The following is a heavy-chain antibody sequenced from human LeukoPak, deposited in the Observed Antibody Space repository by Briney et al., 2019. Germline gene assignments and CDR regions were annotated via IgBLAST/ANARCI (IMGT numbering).Heavy chain of an antibody. CDR2: ISYDGSNK. V-gene: IGHV3-30-3*01. D-gene: IGHD2-15*01. CDR3: ARANCSGGSCYSSYFQH. J-gene: IGHJ1*01. CDR1: GFTFSSYW. Sequence: PGGSLRLSCAASGFTFSSYWMSWVRQAPGKGLEWVAVISYDGSNKYYADSVKSRFTISRDNSKNTLYLQMNSLRAEDTAVYYCARANCSGGSCYSSYFQHWGQGTLVTVSS.